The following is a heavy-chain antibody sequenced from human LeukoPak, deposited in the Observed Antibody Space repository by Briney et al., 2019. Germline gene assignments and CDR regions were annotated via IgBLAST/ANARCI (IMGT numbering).Heavy chain of an antibody. D-gene: IGHD3-3*01. V-gene: IGHV3-7*01. J-gene: IGHJ3*02. CDR2: IKQDGSEK. CDR3: ARDRGVLRFLEWSRYAFDI. Sequence: GGSLRLSCAASGFTFSSHWMSWVRQAPGKGLEWVANIKQDGSEKYYVDSVKGRFTISRDNAKNSLYLQMNSLRAEDTAVYYCARDRGVLRFLEWSRYAFDIWGQGTMVTVSS. CDR1: GFTFSSHW.